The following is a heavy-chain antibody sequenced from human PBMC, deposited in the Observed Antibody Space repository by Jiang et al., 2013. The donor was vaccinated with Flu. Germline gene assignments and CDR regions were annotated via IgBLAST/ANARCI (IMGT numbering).Heavy chain of an antibody. J-gene: IGHJ4*02. CDR2: IHYSGKT. CDR1: GGSVKSDSYY. V-gene: IGHV4-61*01. D-gene: IGHD2-8*01. CDR3: ARYHCPNDVCQNFDY. Sequence: LLKPSETLSLTCTVSGGSVKSDSYYWSWIRQPPGKGLEWIGYIHYSGKTNSNPSLKSRVSISVDTSRNQFSLKLSSVTAADTAVYYCARYHCPNDVCQNFDYWGQGNLVTVSS.